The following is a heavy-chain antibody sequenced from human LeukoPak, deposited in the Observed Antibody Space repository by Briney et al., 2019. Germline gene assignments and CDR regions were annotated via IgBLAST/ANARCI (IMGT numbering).Heavy chain of an antibody. CDR3: ARSGAVAGGALNKEDAFDI. CDR1: GGSFSGYY. J-gene: IGHJ3*02. Sequence: SETLSLTCAVYGGSFSGYYWSWIRQPPGKGLEWIGEINHSGSTNYNPSLKSRVTISVDTSKNQFSLKLSSVTAADTAVYYCARSGAVAGGALNKEDAFDIWGQGTMVTVSS. V-gene: IGHV4-34*01. D-gene: IGHD6-19*01. CDR2: INHSGST.